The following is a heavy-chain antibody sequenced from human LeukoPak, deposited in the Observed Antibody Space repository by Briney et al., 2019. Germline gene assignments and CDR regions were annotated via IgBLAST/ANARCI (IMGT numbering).Heavy chain of an antibody. Sequence: GRSLRLSCAASGFTFDNYAMQWVRQAPGKGLEWLSFISWNSGYIGYADSVKGRFTISRDNAKKSLDLQMNSLRAEDTAFYYCAKVRGTYSSGYFFDYWGQGTLVTVSS. V-gene: IGHV3-9*01. D-gene: IGHD6-19*01. J-gene: IGHJ4*02. CDR1: GFTFDNYA. CDR2: ISWNSGYI. CDR3: AKVRGTYSSGYFFDY.